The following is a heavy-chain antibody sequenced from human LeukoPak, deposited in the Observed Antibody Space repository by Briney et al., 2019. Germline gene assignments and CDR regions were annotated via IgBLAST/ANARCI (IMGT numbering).Heavy chain of an antibody. Sequence: ASVKVSCKASGYTFTGYYMHWVRQAPGQGLEWMGWINPNSGGTNYAQKFQGRVTMTRDTSISTAYMELSRLRSDDTAVYYCARGIRVVVVPAAISWAIAARPDHGGNYMDVWGKGTTVTVSS. CDR3: ARGIRVVVVPAAISWAIAARPDHGGNYMDV. CDR2: INPNSGGT. CDR1: GYTFTGYY. J-gene: IGHJ6*03. D-gene: IGHD2-2*02. V-gene: IGHV1-2*02.